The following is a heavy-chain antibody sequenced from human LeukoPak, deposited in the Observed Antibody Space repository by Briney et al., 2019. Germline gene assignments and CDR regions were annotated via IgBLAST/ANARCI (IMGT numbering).Heavy chain of an antibody. CDR1: GFTFSDYY. Sequence: GGSLRLSCAASGFTFSDYYMSWIRQAPGKGLEWVANIKQDGSEKYYVDSVKGRFTISRDNAKNSLYLQMNSLRAEDTAVYYCARVRLRIAVAGGDAFDIWGQGTMVTVSS. CDR3: ARVRLRIAVAGGDAFDI. D-gene: IGHD6-19*01. V-gene: IGHV3-7*01. CDR2: IKQDGSEK. J-gene: IGHJ3*02.